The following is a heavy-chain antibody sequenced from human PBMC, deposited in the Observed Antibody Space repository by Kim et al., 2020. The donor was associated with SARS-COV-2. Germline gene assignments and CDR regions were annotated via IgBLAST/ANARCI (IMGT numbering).Heavy chain of an antibody. CDR3: ARHDDVMIPAAIDF. Sequence: ADSVKGRFTISRANSRTTLHLRMNSLRAEDTAIYYCARHDDVMIPAAIDFWGQGTLVTVSS. D-gene: IGHD2-2*01. J-gene: IGHJ4*02. V-gene: IGHV3-23*01.